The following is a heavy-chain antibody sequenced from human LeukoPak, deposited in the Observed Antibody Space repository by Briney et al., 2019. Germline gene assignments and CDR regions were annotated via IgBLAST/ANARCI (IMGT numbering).Heavy chain of an antibody. CDR1: GFTFSSYS. J-gene: IGHJ4*02. Sequence: GGSLRLSCAASGFTFSSYSMNWVRQAPGKGLEWVSVLYSGGSAYYADSVRGRFTISRHNLKNMLYLDMNSLRAEDTAIYYCARQYSGSYIDYWGQGTLVTVSS. CDR2: LYSGGSA. CDR3: ARQYSGSYIDY. D-gene: IGHD1-26*01. V-gene: IGHV3-66*04.